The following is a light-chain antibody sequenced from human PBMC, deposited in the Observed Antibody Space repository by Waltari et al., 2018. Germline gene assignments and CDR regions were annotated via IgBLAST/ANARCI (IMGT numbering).Light chain of an antibody. CDR1: SSDVGAYDR. CDR2: GVR. J-gene: IGLJ1*01. Sequence: QSALTQPPSASGSPGQSVTISCTGTSSDVGAYDRVSWYQQHPGKAPKLLIYGVRKRPSGVPGRFSGSRSGNTASLTVSGLQAEDEADYYCTSDAEGNNFYVFGTGTKVTVL. V-gene: IGLV2-8*01. CDR3: TSDAEGNNFYV.